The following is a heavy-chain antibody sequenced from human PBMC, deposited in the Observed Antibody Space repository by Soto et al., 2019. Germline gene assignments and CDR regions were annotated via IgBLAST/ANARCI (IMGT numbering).Heavy chain of an antibody. CDR2: VSGSGGDT. J-gene: IGHJ4*02. V-gene: IGHV3-23*01. CDR3: AKGSAGGRPYYFDY. D-gene: IGHD2-15*01. CDR1: GFTFSNYD. Sequence: EVQLLESGGGLVQPGGSLRLSCAASGFTFSNYDMSWVRQAPGTGLEWVSAVSGSGGDTYYADSVKGRFTISRDNSKKTLFLQMSSLRAKDTAVYFCAKGSAGGRPYYFDYWGRGTLVTVSS.